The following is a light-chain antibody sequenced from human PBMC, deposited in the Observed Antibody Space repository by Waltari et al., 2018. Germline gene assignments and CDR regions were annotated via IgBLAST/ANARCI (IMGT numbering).Light chain of an antibody. V-gene: IGLV1-40*01. J-gene: IGLJ3*02. Sequence: QSLLTQPHSVSGAPGHTVTISCTGIGPGSDVHWYQQLPGTAPKIIIYENTNRPSGVPDRFSCYKSVTSASLAITGLQAEDEADYYCQSSDSPMSGSRVFGGGTKLTVL. CDR1: IGPGSD. CDR3: QSSDSPMSGSRV. CDR2: ENT.